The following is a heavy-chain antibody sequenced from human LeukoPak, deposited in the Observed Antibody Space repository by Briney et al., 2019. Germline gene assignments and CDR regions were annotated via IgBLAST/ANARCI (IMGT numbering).Heavy chain of an antibody. Sequence: SQTLSLTCAVSGGSISSGGYSWSWIRQPPGKGLEWIGYIYHSGSTYYNPSLKSRVTISVDRSKNRFSLKLSSVTAADTAVYYCARVCGTMVRGVMRGNYYFDYWGQGTLVTVSS. V-gene: IGHV4-30-2*01. CDR1: GGSISSGGYS. D-gene: IGHD3-10*01. CDR2: IYHSGST. J-gene: IGHJ4*02. CDR3: ARVCGTMVRGVMRGNYYFDY.